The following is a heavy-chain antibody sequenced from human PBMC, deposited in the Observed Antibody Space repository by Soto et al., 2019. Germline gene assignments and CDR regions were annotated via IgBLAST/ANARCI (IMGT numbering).Heavy chain of an antibody. CDR1: GGSFSGYY. D-gene: IGHD3-10*01. J-gene: IGHJ4*02. CDR2: INHSGST. Sequence: QVQLQQWGAGLLKPSETLSLTCAVYGGSFSGYYWSWNRQPPGKGLEWIGEINHSGSTNYNPSLKSRVTISVDTSKNQFSLKLSSVTAADTAVYYCARGRYYGSGSYYLGQGTLVTVSS. V-gene: IGHV4-34*01. CDR3: ARGRYYGSGSYY.